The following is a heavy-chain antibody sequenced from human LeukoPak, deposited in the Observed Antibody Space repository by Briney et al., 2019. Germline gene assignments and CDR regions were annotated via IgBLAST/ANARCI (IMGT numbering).Heavy chain of an antibody. J-gene: IGHJ4*02. Sequence: GESLKFSCKGSGYSFSSFWINWVRQMPGKGLEWMGGIDPFDSNTNYSPSFEGHVSISADKSMSTAYLQWTSLKASDTAIYYCARGLYSGYYMSGYWGQGTRVTVSS. CDR3: ARGLYSGYYMSGY. V-gene: IGHV5-10-1*01. CDR2: IDPFDSNT. D-gene: IGHD5-12*01. CDR1: GYSFSSFW.